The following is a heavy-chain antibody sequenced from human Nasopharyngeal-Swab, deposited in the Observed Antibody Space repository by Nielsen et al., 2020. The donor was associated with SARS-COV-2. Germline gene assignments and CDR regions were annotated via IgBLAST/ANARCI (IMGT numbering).Heavy chain of an antibody. CDR2: IITILGIA. V-gene: IGHV1-69*04. CDR3: ARWGRTDGGNPRYFDY. CDR1: GGTFSSYA. J-gene: IGHJ4*02. Sequence: SVKVSCKASGGTFSSYAISWVRQAPGQGLEWMGRIITILGIANYAQKFQGRVTITADKSTRTAYMELSSLRSEDTAVYYCARWGRTDGGNPRYFDYWGQGTLVTVSS. D-gene: IGHD4-23*01.